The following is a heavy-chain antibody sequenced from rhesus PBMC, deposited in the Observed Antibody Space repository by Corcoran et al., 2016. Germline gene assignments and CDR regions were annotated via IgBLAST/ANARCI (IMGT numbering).Heavy chain of an antibody. CDR1: GGSISSNY. CDR2: ISGSGGSP. CDR3: ARTLYSYRLSFDY. J-gene: IGHJ4*01. D-gene: IGHD5-12*01. V-gene: IGHV4-173*01. Sequence: QVQLQESGPGLVKPSETLSLTCAVSGGSISSNYWSWIRQPPGKGLEWIGRISGSGGSPTSNPALKSRCTISTDTSKNQFSLKLSSVTAADTAVYYCARTLYSYRLSFDYWGQGVLVTVSS.